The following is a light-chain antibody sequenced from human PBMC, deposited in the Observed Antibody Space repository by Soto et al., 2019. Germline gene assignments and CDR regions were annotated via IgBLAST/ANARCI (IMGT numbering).Light chain of an antibody. CDR3: QQYSNWSPYT. J-gene: IGKJ2*01. V-gene: IGKV1-5*03. CDR1: QSIGSR. Sequence: DIQMTQSPSTLSASVGDRVTITCRASQSIGSRLAWYRQKPGKAPNLLIYGASTLEGAVPSRFSGSGSGTDFPLTISSLQHDDFATYYCQQYSNWSPYTFGQGTKLEIK. CDR2: GAS.